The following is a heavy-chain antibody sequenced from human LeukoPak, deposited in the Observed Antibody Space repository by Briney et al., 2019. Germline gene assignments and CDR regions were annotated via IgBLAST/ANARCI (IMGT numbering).Heavy chain of an antibody. CDR2: IYYSGST. J-gene: IGHJ4*02. V-gene: IGHV4-61*01. Sequence: IPSETLSLTCTVSGGSVSSGSYYWSWIRQPPGKGLEWIGYIYYSGSTNYNPSLKSRVTISVDTSKNQFSLKLSSVTAADTAVYYCAREVAGGGYDLVSHIDYWGQGTLVTVSS. CDR3: AREVAGGGYDLVSHIDY. D-gene: IGHD5-12*01. CDR1: GGSVSSGSYY.